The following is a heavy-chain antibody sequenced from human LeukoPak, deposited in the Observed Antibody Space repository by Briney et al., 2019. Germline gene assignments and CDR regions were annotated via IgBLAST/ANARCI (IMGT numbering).Heavy chain of an antibody. CDR1: GGSSSGYY. D-gene: IGHD6-19*01. V-gene: IGHV4-34*01. J-gene: IGHJ4*02. CDR2: INHSGST. Sequence: SETLSLTCAVYGGSSSGYYWSWIRQPPGKGLEWIGEINHSGSTNYNPSLKSRVTISVDTSKNQFSLKLSSVTAADTAVYYCARGRIAVAGQFDYWGQGTLVTVSS. CDR3: ARGRIAVAGQFDY.